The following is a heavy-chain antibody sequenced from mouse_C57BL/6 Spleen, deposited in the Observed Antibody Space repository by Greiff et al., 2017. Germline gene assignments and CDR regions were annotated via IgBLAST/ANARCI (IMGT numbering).Heavy chain of an antibody. D-gene: IGHD4-1*01. CDR2: IYPGDGDT. CDR3: ARPNWDYFDY. Sequence: QVQLQQSGPELVKPGASVKISCKASGYAFSSSWMNWVKQRPGKGLEWIGRIYPGDGDTNYNGKFKGKATLTADKSSSTAYMQLSSPTSEDSAVYFCARPNWDYFDYWGQGTTLTVSS. V-gene: IGHV1-82*01. J-gene: IGHJ2*01. CDR1: GYAFSSSW.